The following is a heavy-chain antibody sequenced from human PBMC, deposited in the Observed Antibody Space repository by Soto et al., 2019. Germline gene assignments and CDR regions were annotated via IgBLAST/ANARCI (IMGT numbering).Heavy chain of an antibody. J-gene: IGHJ4*02. CDR1: GFRFSNYA. CDR3: AKVFSPEGGNYFDY. Sequence: EVQLLESGGGLVQPGGSLRLSCAASGFRFSNYAMNWVRQAPGRGLEWVSAISNSFSDGNTHYADSVKGRFTISRHNDKNTVFLEMNGLRAEDTAVYYCAKVFSPEGGNYFDYWGQGTLVTVSS. V-gene: IGHV3-23*01. CDR2: ISNSFSDGNT.